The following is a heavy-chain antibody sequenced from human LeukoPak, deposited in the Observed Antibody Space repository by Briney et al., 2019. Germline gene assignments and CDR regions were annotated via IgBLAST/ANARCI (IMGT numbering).Heavy chain of an antibody. CDR1: GFTFSTYG. CDR2: IWYDGSNK. Sequence: PGGSLGLSWAGSGFTFSTYGMHWVRQAPGKGLEWVQFIWYDGSNKYYADSVKGRFTISRDNSKNTLYLQMNSLRAEDTAVYYCARDGGDGYNMYYFDYWGQGTLVTVSS. D-gene: IGHD5-24*01. J-gene: IGHJ4*02. V-gene: IGHV3-33*01. CDR3: ARDGGDGYNMYYFDY.